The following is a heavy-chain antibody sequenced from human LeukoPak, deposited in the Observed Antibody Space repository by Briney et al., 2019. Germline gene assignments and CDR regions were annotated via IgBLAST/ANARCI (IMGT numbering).Heavy chain of an antibody. D-gene: IGHD4-23*01. Sequence: PSETLSLTCTVSGGSISSSNYYWGWIRQPPGKGLEWIVSIYYSGSTYYNPSLKSRVTISVDTSKNQFSLKLSSVTAPDTAVYYCARSSYRSGVVTSEGWFDPWVQGTLVTVSS. J-gene: IGHJ5*02. CDR1: GGSISSSNYY. V-gene: IGHV4-39*07. CDR2: IYYSGST. CDR3: ARSSYRSGVVTSEGWFDP.